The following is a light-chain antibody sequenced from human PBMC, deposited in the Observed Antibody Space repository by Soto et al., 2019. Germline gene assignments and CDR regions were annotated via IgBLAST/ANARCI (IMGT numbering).Light chain of an antibody. CDR1: SGDVGGYDY. V-gene: IGLV2-14*01. Sequence: QSVLTQPASVSGSPGQSITISCTGTSGDVGGYDYVSWYQLHPGKAPKLMVFEVSNRPSGVSYRFSGSKSGNTASLTISGLQAEDEADYFCSSYSISTAYLFGTGTKLPVL. CDR2: EVS. J-gene: IGLJ1*01. CDR3: SSYSISTAYL.